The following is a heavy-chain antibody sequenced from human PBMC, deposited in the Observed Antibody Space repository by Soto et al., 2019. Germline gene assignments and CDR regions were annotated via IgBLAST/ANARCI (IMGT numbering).Heavy chain of an antibody. D-gene: IGHD5-18*01. CDR3: VRLAYSYGWVDH. CDR2: VYDSGST. V-gene: IGHV4-39*01. J-gene: IGHJ5*02. Sequence: SETRSLTCTVAGGSISSSGYFWGWVRQPPGKGLEWIATVYDSGSTYYNASHRSRVTISVDTSKNQFSLKLSSLTAADTAVYYCVRLAYSYGWVDHWGLGTLVTVS. CDR1: GGSISSSGYF.